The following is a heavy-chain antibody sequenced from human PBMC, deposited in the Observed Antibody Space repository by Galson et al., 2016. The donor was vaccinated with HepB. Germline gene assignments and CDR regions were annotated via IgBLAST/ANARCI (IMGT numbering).Heavy chain of an antibody. CDR3: AKAALVEPTYPLEF. J-gene: IGHJ4*02. V-gene: IGHV3-30*04. Sequence: SLRLSCAASGFIFGNYAVLWVRQAPGKGPEWVAVISEDGSSRHYIASVEGRFTVSRDNSKNTFYLQMNSLRAEDRAVYYCAKAALVEPTYPLEFWGPGTLVTVSS. D-gene: IGHD1-26*01. CDR1: GFIFGNYA. CDR2: ISEDGSSR.